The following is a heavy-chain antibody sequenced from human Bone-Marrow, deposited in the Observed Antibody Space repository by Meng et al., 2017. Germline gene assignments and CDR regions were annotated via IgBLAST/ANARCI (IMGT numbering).Heavy chain of an antibody. D-gene: IGHD5-18*01. CDR2: INPNSGGT. CDR1: GYTFTGYY. V-gene: IGHV1-2*02. J-gene: IGHJ4*02. CDR3: ARVFGTARTGVVYFDY. Sequence: ASVKVSCKASGYTFTGYYMHWVRQAPGQGLEWMGWINPNSGGTNYAQKFQGRVTMTRDTSISTAYMELSRLRSDDTAVYYCARVFGTARTGVVYFDYWGQGTLVTVSS.